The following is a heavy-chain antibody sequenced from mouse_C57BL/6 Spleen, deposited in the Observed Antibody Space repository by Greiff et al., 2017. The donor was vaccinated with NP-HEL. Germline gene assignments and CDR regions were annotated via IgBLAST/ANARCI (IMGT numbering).Heavy chain of an antibody. CDR3: TRDPFYYGSSHWYFDV. D-gene: IGHD1-1*01. CDR2: IDPETGGT. CDR1: GYTFTDYE. J-gene: IGHJ1*03. Sequence: VQLQESGAELVRPGASVTLSCKASGYTFTDYEMHWVKQTPVHGLEWIGAIDPETGGTAYNQTFKGKAILTADKSSSTAYMELRSLTSEDSAVYYCTRDPFYYGSSHWYFDVWGTGTTVTVSS. V-gene: IGHV1-15*01.